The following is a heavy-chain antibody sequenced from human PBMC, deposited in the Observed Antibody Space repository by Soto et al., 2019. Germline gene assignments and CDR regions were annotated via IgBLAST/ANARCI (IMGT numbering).Heavy chain of an antibody. J-gene: IGHJ4*02. CDR2: IYYSGST. D-gene: IGHD5-12*01. V-gene: IGHV4-59*01. CDR1: DDSITTYY. CDR3: AIELRGGYKYYFLY. Sequence: SESLSLTCTVSDDSITTYYWSWIRQPPGKGLEWIAYIYYSGSTNYNPSLKSRATISVDTSKNQFSLKMSSVTAADTAVYYCAIELRGGYKYYFLYSGPRTLVTV.